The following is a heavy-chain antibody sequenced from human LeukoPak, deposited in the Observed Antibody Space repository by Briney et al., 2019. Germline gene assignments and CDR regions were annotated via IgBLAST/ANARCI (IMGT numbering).Heavy chain of an antibody. CDR2: ISYDGSNK. CDR3: AKWSYNSGAFDP. V-gene: IGHV3-30*18. J-gene: IGHJ5*02. Sequence: GRSLRLSCAASGFTFNSYDMHWVRQAPGKGLEWVAVISYDGSNKYYVDSVKGRFTISRDNSKNTLYLQMNSQRAEDTAVYYCAKWSYNSGAFDPWGQGTLVTVSS. D-gene: IGHD6-19*01. CDR1: GFTFNSYD.